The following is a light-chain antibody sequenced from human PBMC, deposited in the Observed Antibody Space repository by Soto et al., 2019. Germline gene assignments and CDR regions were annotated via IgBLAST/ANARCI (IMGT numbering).Light chain of an antibody. Sequence: QSVLTQPASVSGSPGHSITIFCTGTTSDVGAYNSVSWYRQDPGKAPKLMIYDVTNRPSGVSNRFSGSKSGNTASLTISGLQAEDEADYYCSSFTSSITYVFGTGTKVTVL. CDR2: DVT. CDR1: TSDVGAYNS. V-gene: IGLV2-14*01. J-gene: IGLJ1*01. CDR3: SSFTSSITYV.